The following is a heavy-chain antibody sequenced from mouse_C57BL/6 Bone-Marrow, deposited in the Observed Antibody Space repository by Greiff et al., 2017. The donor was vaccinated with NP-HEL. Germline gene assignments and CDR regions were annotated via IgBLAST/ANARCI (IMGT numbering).Heavy chain of an antibody. J-gene: IGHJ2*01. CDR1: GYSITSGYY. Sequence: EVKLVESGPGLVKPSQSLSLTCSVTGYSITSGYYWNWIRQFPGNKLEWMGYISYDGSNNYNPSLKNRISITRDTSKNQFFLKLNSVTTEDTATYYCARGGTQGEYYFDYWGQGTTLTVSS. CDR2: ISYDGSN. CDR3: ARGGTQGEYYFDY. V-gene: IGHV3-6*01. D-gene: IGHD2-14*01.